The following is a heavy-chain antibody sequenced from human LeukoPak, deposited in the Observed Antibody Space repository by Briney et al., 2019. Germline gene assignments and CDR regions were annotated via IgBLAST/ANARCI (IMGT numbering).Heavy chain of an antibody. CDR1: GFTCSSYA. J-gene: IGHJ6*02. V-gene: IGHV3-30-3*01. CDR2: ISYDGSNK. Sequence: GGSLRLSCAASGFTCSSYALHWVRQAPGKGLEWVAVISYDGSNKYYADSVKGRFTISRDNSKNTLYLQMNSLRAEDTAVYYCARTLRPGSSYGYYYGMDVWGQGTTVTVSS. CDR3: ARTLRPGSSYGYYYGMDV. D-gene: IGHD3-10*01.